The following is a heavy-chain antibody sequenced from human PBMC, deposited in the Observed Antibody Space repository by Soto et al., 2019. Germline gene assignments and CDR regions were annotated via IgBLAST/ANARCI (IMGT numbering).Heavy chain of an antibody. J-gene: IGHJ5*02. D-gene: IGHD4-17*01. CDR2: IYYSGST. V-gene: IGHV4-59*01. CDR3: ARVRLGDYGDYPNWFDP. CDR1: GGSISSYY. Sequence: SETLSLTCTVSGGSISSYYWSWIRQPPGKGLEWIGYIYYSGSTNHNPSLKSRVTISVDTSKNQFSLKLSSVTAADTAVYYCARVRLGDYGDYPNWFDPWGQGTLVTVSS.